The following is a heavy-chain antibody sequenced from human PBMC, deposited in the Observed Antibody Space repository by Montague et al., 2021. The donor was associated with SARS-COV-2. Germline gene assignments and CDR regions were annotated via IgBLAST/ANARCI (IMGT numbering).Heavy chain of an antibody. Sequence: SETLSLTCTVSSGSISSYYWSWIRQPPGKGLEWIGYIYYSGSTNYNPSLKSRVTISVDTSKNQFSLKLCPVTAADTAVYYCARGAGYSSSWYLAFEIWGQGTMVTVSS. CDR1: SGSISSYY. CDR3: ARGAGYSSSWYLAFEI. J-gene: IGHJ3*02. CDR2: IYYSGST. V-gene: IGHV4-59*01. D-gene: IGHD6-13*01.